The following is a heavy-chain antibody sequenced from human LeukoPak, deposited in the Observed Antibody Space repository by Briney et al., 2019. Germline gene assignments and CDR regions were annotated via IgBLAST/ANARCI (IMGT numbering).Heavy chain of an antibody. V-gene: IGHV1-18*01. Sequence: ASVKVSCKASGNSFTSYGISWVRQAPGQGLEWTGWISTHNGNTNYAQKLQGRVTMTIDASTSTAYMDLTSLRSDDTAVYYCARGEYGVGWYARGFFNYWGQGTLVTVSS. CDR3: ARGEYGVGWYARGFFNY. D-gene: IGHD6-19*01. CDR1: GNSFTSYG. CDR2: ISTHNGNT. J-gene: IGHJ4*02.